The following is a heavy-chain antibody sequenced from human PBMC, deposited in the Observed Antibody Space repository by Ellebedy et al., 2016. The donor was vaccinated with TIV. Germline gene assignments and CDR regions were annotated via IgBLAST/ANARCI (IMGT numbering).Heavy chain of an antibody. Sequence: MPSETLSLTCTVSGGYISGDHWSWIRQPPGKGLEWIGYITYDVRTNYNPSLKSRLTISLDTSKNQLSLKLTSVTAADTAIYFCARDRRELELRGLDPWGQGTLVSVSS. CDR2: ITYDVRT. CDR1: GGYISGDH. CDR3: ARDRRELELRGLDP. D-gene: IGHD1-7*01. V-gene: IGHV4-59*01. J-gene: IGHJ5*02.